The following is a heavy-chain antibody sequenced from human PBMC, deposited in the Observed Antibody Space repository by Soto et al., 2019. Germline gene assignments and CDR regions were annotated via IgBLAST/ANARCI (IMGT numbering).Heavy chain of an antibody. CDR1: GYTFTGYY. Sequence: QVQLVQSGAEVKKPGASVKVYCKASGYTFTGYYMHWVRQAPGQGLEWMGWINPNSGGTNYAQKFQGRVTMTRDTSISTAYMELSRLRSDDTAVYYCARIIAAAAPPDNWFDPWGQGTLVTVSS. CDR3: ARIIAAAAPPDNWFDP. V-gene: IGHV1-2*02. J-gene: IGHJ5*02. CDR2: INPNSGGT. D-gene: IGHD6-13*01.